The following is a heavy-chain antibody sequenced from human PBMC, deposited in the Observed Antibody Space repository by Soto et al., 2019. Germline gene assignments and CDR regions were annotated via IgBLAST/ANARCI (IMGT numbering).Heavy chain of an antibody. D-gene: IGHD3-16*01. Sequence: QVQLVQSGDEVKKPGASEKVSCKASGYIFVNYGIAWVRQAQGQGLEWMGWISPYTGNTYSATKIRGRLTMTTDTSTSTAYMDLGSLTSDDTAVYYCVMVDNYVTPTPQDVWGQGTTVTVSS. V-gene: IGHV1-18*01. CDR3: VMVDNYVTPTPQDV. CDR1: GYIFVNYG. J-gene: IGHJ6*02. CDR2: ISPYTGNT.